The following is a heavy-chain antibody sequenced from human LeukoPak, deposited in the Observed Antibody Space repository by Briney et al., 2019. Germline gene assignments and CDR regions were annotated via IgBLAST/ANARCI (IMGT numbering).Heavy chain of an antibody. V-gene: IGHV3-30*02. CDR1: GFTFSSYG. CDR2: IRYDGSNK. D-gene: IGHD3-22*01. J-gene: IGHJ4*02. Sequence: GGSLRLSCAASGFTFSSYGMHWVRQAPGKGLEWVAFIRYDGSNKYYADSVKGRFTISRDNSKNTLYLQMNSLRAEDTAVYYCARDAYPRNNPDYVSSGPFDYWGQGTLVTVSS. CDR3: ARDAYPRNNPDYVSSGPFDY.